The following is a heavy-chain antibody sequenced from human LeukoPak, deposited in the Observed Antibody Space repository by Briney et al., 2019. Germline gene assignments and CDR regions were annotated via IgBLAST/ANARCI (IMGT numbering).Heavy chain of an antibody. D-gene: IGHD2-2*02. V-gene: IGHV1-2*02. Sequence: ASVKVSCKASGYTFTGYYMHWVRQAPGQGLEWMGWINPNSGGTNYAQKFQGRVTMTRDTSISTAYMELSRLRSDDTAVYYCARAFLSYCSTTSCYTFDCWGQGTLVTVSS. CDR2: INPNSGGT. CDR3: ARAFLSYCSTTSCYTFDC. J-gene: IGHJ4*02. CDR1: GYTFTGYY.